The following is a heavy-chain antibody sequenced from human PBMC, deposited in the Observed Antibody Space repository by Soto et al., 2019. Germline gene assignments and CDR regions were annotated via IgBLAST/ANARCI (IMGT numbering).Heavy chain of an antibody. CDR1: GYSISSGYY. CDR3: ARCYYYDSSGYWFYYYYGMDV. CDR2: IYHSGST. D-gene: IGHD3-22*01. Sequence: PSETVSLTCAVSGYSISSGYYWGWIRQPPGKGLEWIGSIYHSGSTYYNPSLKSRVTISVDTSKNQFSLKLSSVTAADTAVYYCARCYYYDSSGYWFYYYYGMDVWGQGTTVTVSS. J-gene: IGHJ6*02. V-gene: IGHV4-38-2*01.